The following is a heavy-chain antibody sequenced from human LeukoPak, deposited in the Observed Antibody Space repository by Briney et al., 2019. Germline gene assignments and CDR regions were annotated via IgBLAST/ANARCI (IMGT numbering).Heavy chain of an antibody. CDR2: IYYSGST. D-gene: IGHD7-27*01. Sequence: KASETLSLTCTVSGGSISSSSYFWGWIRQPPGKGLEWIGSIYYSGSTSYNPSLKSRVTLSVDTSKNQLSLELSSVTAADTAVYFCARRNGESILDYWGQGTLVTVSS. V-gene: IGHV4-39*01. CDR3: ARRNGESILDY. CDR1: GGSISSSSYF. J-gene: IGHJ4*02.